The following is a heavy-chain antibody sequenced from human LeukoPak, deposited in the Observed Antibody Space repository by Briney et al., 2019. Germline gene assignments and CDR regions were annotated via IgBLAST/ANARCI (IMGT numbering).Heavy chain of an antibody. CDR2: ISSSSSYI. V-gene: IGHV3-21*01. Sequence: KSGGSLRLSCAASGLTFSSYSMNWVRQAPGKGPEWVSSISSSSSYIYYADSVKGRFTISRDNAKNSLYLQMNSLRAEDTAVYYCASTFTTGDGNFDYWGQGTLVTVSS. J-gene: IGHJ4*02. CDR1: GLTFSSYS. D-gene: IGHD7-27*01. CDR3: ASTFTTGDGNFDY.